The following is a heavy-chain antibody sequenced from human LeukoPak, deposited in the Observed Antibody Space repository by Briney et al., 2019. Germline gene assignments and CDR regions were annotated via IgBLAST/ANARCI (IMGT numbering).Heavy chain of an antibody. Sequence: ASVKVSCKASGYSFVGYGITWVRQAPGQGLEWMGWFNPENGNTNYAQKLQGRVTMTTDTSTSTAYMELRSLRSDDTAVYYCARGHRYSGSYPSDYYGMDVWGQGTTVTVSS. CDR2: FNPENGNT. CDR1: GYSFVGYG. V-gene: IGHV1-18*01. J-gene: IGHJ6*02. D-gene: IGHD1-26*01. CDR3: ARGHRYSGSYPSDYYGMDV.